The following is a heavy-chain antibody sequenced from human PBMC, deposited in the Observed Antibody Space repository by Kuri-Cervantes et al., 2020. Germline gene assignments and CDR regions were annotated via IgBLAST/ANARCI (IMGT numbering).Heavy chain of an antibody. CDR2: INSDGSST. CDR3: ASQQPAAHYYYYYDMDV. Sequence: GGSLRLSCAASGFTFSSYWMHWVRQAPGKGLVWVSRINSDGSSTSYADSVKGRFTISRDNAKNTLYLQMNSLRAEDTAVYYCASQQPAAHYYYYYDMDVWGQGTTVTVSS. D-gene: IGHD2-2*01. V-gene: IGHV3-74*01. J-gene: IGHJ6*02. CDR1: GFTFSSYW.